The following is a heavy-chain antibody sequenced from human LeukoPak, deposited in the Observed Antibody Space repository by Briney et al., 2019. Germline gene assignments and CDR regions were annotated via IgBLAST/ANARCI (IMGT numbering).Heavy chain of an antibody. CDR1: GFTVSSNY. CDR2: IYSGGST. V-gene: IGHV3-53*01. D-gene: IGHD7-27*01. J-gene: IGHJ3*02. CDR3: ARDPNWSYASDI. Sequence: GGSLRLSCAASGFTVSSNYMSWVRQAPGKGLEWVSVIYSGGSTYYADSVKGRFTVSRDNSKNTLYLQMNSLRAEDTAVYYCARDPNWSYASDIWGQGTMVTVSS.